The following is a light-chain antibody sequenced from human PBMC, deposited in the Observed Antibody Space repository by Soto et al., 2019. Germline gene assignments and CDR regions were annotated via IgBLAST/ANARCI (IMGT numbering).Light chain of an antibody. CDR3: QQYGGSVPWT. CDR2: DAY. CDR1: QSVGHMF. J-gene: IGKJ1*01. V-gene: IGKV3-20*01. Sequence: EIVLTQSPDTLSLSPGDRATLSCRASQSVGHMFLAWFQQKPGQAPRLLIFDAYRRATGIPDRFSGSGSGTDFTLTITRLEPEDFAVYYCQQYGGSVPWTFGQGTKVDIK.